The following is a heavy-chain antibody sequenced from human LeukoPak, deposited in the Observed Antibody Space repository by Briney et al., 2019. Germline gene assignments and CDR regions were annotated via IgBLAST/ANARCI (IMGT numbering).Heavy chain of an antibody. D-gene: IGHD3-10*01. J-gene: IGHJ4*02. Sequence: ASVKVSCKASGYTFTGYYMHWVRQAPGQGLEWMGWINPNSGGTNYAQKFQGRVTMTRDTSISTAYMELSRLRSDDTAAYYCARGQLRGFSSGNGYWGQGTLVTVSS. V-gene: IGHV1-2*02. CDR2: INPNSGGT. CDR3: ARGQLRGFSSGNGY. CDR1: GYTFTGYY.